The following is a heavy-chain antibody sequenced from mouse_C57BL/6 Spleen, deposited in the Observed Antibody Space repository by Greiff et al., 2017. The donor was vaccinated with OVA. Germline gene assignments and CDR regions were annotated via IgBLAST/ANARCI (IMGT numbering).Heavy chain of an antibody. D-gene: IGHD2-3*01. J-gene: IGHJ3*01. Sequence: QVQLKESGPELVKPGASVKISCKASGYAFSSSWMNWVKQRPGKGLEWIGRIYPGDGDTNYNGKFKGKATLTADKSSSTAYMQLSSLTSEDSAVYFCARDNDGYYVFAYWGQGTLVTVSA. V-gene: IGHV1-82*01. CDR2: IYPGDGDT. CDR1: GYAFSSSW. CDR3: ARDNDGYYVFAY.